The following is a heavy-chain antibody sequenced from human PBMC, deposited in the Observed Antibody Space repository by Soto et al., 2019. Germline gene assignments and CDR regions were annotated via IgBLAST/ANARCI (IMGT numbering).Heavy chain of an antibody. CDR2: IYYSGST. J-gene: IGHJ3*02. D-gene: IGHD3-10*01. V-gene: IGHV4-31*03. CDR1: GGSISSGGYY. CDR3: ARHGSGRRAFDI. Sequence: SETLSLTCTVSGGSISSGGYYWSWIRQHPGKGLEWIGYIYYSGSTYYNPSLKSRVTISVDTSKNQFSLKLSSVTAADTAVYYVARHGSGRRAFDIWGPGTMVTVPS.